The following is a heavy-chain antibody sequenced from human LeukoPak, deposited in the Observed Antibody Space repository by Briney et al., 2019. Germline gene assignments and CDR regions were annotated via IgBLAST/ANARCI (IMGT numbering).Heavy chain of an antibody. V-gene: IGHV3-21*01. Sequence: PGGSLRLSCAASGFTFSSYNMNWVRQAPGKGLEWVSSISYSSTYIYSADSVKGRFTISRDNAKNSLYLQMNSLRAEDTAVYYCARVLSNFCYMDVWGKGTTVTVSS. CDR1: GFTFSSYN. J-gene: IGHJ6*03. CDR3: ARVLSNFCYMDV. D-gene: IGHD6-13*01. CDR2: ISYSSTYI.